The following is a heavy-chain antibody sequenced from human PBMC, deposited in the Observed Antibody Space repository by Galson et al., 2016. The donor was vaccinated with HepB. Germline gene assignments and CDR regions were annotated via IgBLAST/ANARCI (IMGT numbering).Heavy chain of an antibody. D-gene: IGHD3-22*01. J-gene: IGHJ4*02. V-gene: IGHV4-39*01. Sequence: ETLSLTCTVSGGSISSSSYYWGWIRQPPGKGLEWIGSIYYSGTTYYNPSLKSRVTISVDTSKNQFSLKLSSVTAADTAVYYCARQYYYDSSAIDYWGRGTLVTVSS. CDR3: ARQYYYDSSAIDY. CDR1: GGSISSSSYY. CDR2: IYYSGTT.